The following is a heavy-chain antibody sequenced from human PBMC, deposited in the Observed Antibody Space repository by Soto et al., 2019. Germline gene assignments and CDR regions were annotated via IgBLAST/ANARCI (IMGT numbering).Heavy chain of an antibody. D-gene: IGHD6-6*01. V-gene: IGHV1-69*01. CDR3: ARDHIAARRTTVDFYSFDP. J-gene: IGHJ5*02. Sequence: QVQLVQSGAEVKKPGSSVKVSCKASGGTFSSYAISWVRQAPGQGLEWMGGIIPIFGTANYAQKFQGIVTIAADESTSTAYMELSSLRSEDKAVYYCARDHIAARRTTVDFYSFDPWGQGTLVTVSS. CDR1: GGTFSSYA. CDR2: IIPIFGTA.